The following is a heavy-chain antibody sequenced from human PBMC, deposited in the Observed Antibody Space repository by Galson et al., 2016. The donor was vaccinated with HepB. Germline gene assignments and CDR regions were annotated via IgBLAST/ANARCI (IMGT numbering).Heavy chain of an antibody. Sequence: SLRLSCAVSGFSFSSYWMSWVRQAPGKGLEWVANIKQDGSEKYYVESVKGRFSISRDSVENSLYLQMNSPRAEDTAVYYCARGGRHCSGASCYYYYGMDVWGQGTTVTVSS. CDR1: GFSFSSYW. J-gene: IGHJ6*02. CDR3: ARGGRHCSGASCYYYYGMDV. V-gene: IGHV3-7*01. D-gene: IGHD2-15*01. CDR2: IKQDGSEK.